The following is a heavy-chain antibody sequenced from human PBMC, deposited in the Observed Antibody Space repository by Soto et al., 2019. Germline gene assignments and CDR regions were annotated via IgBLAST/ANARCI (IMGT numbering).Heavy chain of an antibody. Sequence: GGSLRLSCAASGFTFSAYAMHWVRQAPVKGLEWVAVISYDGSSQNYADSVKGRFTISRDNSKNTLYLQMNSLRAEDTAVYYCANGGGYDYSDYWGQGTLVTVSS. V-gene: IGHV3-30-3*01. CDR3: ANGGGYDYSDY. CDR2: ISYDGSSQ. J-gene: IGHJ4*02. D-gene: IGHD5-12*01. CDR1: GFTFSAYA.